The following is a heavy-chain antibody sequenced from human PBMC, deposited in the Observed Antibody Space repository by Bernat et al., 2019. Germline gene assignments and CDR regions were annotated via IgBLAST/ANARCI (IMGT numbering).Heavy chain of an antibody. D-gene: IGHD6-19*01. CDR3: TTDLGSGWYGEWYYEL. V-gene: IGHV3-15*07. CDR1: GFTFSNAW. J-gene: IGHJ2*01. Sequence: EVQLVESGGGLVKPGGSLRLSCAASGFTFSNAWMNWVRQAPGKGLEWVGRIKSKTDGGTTDYAAPVKGRFTISRDDSKNTLYLQMNSLKTEDTVVYYCTTDLGSGWYGEWYYELWGRGTLVTVSS. CDR2: IKSKTDGGTT.